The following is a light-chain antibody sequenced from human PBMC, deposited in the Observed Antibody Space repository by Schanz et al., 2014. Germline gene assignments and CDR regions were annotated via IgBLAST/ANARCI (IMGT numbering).Light chain of an antibody. CDR3: QQYKDYPRT. J-gene: IGKJ1*01. V-gene: IGKV1-5*03. CDR2: KAS. CDR1: QNIDSW. Sequence: DIQMTQSPSTLSASVGDGFAITCRASQNIDSWLAWYQQKPGRAPKILIYKASNLESGVPSRFSGSGSGTEFTLTVSSLQPDDFATYYCQQYKDYPRTFGRGTKVEIK.